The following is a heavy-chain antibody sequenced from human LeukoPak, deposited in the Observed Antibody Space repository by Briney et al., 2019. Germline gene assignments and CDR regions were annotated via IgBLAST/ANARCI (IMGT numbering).Heavy chain of an antibody. Sequence: SETLSLTCTVSGGSISSSAYHWGWIRQPPGKGLEWIGSIHIGGSTYYNPSFKSRVTISVDTSKNQFSLKLSSVTAADTAVYYCARHVLDGSGYPEGNNWFDPWGQGTLVTVSS. J-gene: IGHJ5*02. CDR1: GGSISSSAYH. CDR2: IHIGGST. V-gene: IGHV4-39*01. CDR3: ARHVLDGSGYPEGNNWFDP. D-gene: IGHD5-12*01.